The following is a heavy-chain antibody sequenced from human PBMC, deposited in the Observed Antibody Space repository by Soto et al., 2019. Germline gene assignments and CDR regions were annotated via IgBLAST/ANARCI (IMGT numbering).Heavy chain of an antibody. V-gene: IGHV4-30-2*01. CDR1: GGSISSGGYS. D-gene: IGHD3-22*01. CDR3: ARAQDYYDSSGYHFDY. CDR2: IYHSGST. J-gene: IGHJ4*02. Sequence: TLSLTGADAGGSISSGGYSWNWIRQPPGKGLEWIGYIYHSGSTHYNSSLKSRVAMSVDRSKNQFSLNLISVTAADTAVYYCARAQDYYDSSGYHFDYWGQGTLVTVSS.